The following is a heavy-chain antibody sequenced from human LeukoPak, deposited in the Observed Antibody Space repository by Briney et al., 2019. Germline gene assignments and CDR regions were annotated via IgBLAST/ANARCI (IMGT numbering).Heavy chain of an antibody. D-gene: IGHD2-15*01. CDR1: GFTVSSNY. CDR3: ARTRGYCSGGSCYRTFYFDY. Sequence: GGSLRLSCAASGFTVSSNYMSWVRQAPGKGLERVSVIYSGGSTYYADSVKGRFTISRDNSKNTLYLQMNSLRAEDTAVYYCARTRGYCSGGSCYRTFYFDYWGQGTLVTVSS. V-gene: IGHV3-53*01. J-gene: IGHJ4*02. CDR2: IYSGGST.